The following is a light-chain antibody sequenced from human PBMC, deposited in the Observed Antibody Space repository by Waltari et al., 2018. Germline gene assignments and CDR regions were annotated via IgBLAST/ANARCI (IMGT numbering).Light chain of an antibody. CDR1: QSVSRY. J-gene: IGKJ3*01. Sequence: EIVLTQSPVPLSLSPGERATLPCMASQSVSRYLAWYQQKPGQAPRLLIYDTFSRASGIPARFSGSGSGTDFTLTISSLEPEDFAVYYCLHRSNWPPLFTFGPGTKVDIK. CDR3: LHRSNWPPLFT. CDR2: DTF. V-gene: IGKV3-11*01.